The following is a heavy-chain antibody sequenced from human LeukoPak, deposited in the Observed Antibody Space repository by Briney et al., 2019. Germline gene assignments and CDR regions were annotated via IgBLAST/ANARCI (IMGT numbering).Heavy chain of an antibody. CDR2: FDPEDGET. D-gene: IGHD3-16*02. V-gene: IGHV1-24*01. CDR1: GYTLTELS. J-gene: IGHJ4*02. CDR3: ATRRYVWGSYRWDFDY. Sequence: ASVKVSCKVSGYTLTELSMHWVRQAPGKGLEWMGGFDPEDGETIYAQKFQGRVTMTEDTSTDTACMELSSLRSEDTAVYYCATRRYVWGSYRWDFDYWGQGTLVTVSS.